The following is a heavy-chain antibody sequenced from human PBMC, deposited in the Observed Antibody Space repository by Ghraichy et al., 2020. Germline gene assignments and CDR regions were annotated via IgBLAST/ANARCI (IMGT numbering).Heavy chain of an antibody. Sequence: LSLTCAASGFTFSSYRMNWVRQAPGKGLEWVSSISSSSNYIYYADSMKGRFTISRDNAKNSLYLQMDSLRAEDTAVYYCARDSSGWLFDYWGQGILVIVSS. J-gene: IGHJ4*02. CDR2: ISSSSNYI. D-gene: IGHD6-19*01. CDR3: ARDSSGWLFDY. V-gene: IGHV3-21*01. CDR1: GFTFSSYR.